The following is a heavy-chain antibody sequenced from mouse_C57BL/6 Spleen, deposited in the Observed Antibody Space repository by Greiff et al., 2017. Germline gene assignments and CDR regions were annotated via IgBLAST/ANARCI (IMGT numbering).Heavy chain of an antibody. D-gene: IGHD2-4*01. V-gene: IGHV1-50*01. CDR2: IDPSDSYT. J-gene: IGHJ3*01. Sequence: QVQLQQPGAELVKPGASVKLSCKASGYTFTSYWMQWVKQRPGQGLEWIGAIDPSDSYTNYNQQFKGKATLTVYTSSSTAYMQLSSLTSEDSAVYYCARWRDYVLCAYWGQGTLVTVSA. CDR3: ARWRDYVLCAY. CDR1: GYTFTSYW.